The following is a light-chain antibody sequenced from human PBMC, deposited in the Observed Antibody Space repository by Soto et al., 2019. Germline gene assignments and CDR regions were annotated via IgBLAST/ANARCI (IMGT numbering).Light chain of an antibody. V-gene: IGKV3-20*01. J-gene: IGKJ1*01. CDR3: QQYDTPWT. CDR2: GAS. Sequence: EIVLTQSPGTLSLSPGERATLSCRASQSVSNSYLAWYQQKPGQAPRLLIYGASTRATGIPARFSGSWSGTDFTLTISRLEPEDFAVYYCQQYDTPWTFGQGTKVDIK. CDR1: QSVSNSY.